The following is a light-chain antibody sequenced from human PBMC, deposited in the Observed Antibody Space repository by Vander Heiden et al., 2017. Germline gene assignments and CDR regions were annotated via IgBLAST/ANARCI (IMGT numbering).Light chain of an antibody. CDR1: QSISNY. J-gene: IGKJ2*01. V-gene: IGKV1-39*01. CDR2: AAS. Sequence: DIQMTQSLSSLSASVGDRVTITCRASQSISNYLNWYQKKPGKAPKLLIYAASNSQSGVPSRFSGSGSGTDFTLTISSLQLEDFATYYCQQSDSTPYTFGQGTKLEIK. CDR3: QQSDSTPYT.